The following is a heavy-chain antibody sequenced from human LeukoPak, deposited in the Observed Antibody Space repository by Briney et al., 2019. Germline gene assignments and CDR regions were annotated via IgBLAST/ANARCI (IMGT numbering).Heavy chain of an antibody. Sequence: ASVKVSCKASGYTFTGYYMHWVRQAPGQGLEWMGWINPNSGGTNYAQKFQGRVTMTRDTSISTAYMELSRLRSDDTAVYYCARDAGYCSSTSCYPYYYGMDAWGQGTTVTVSS. CDR2: INPNSGGT. D-gene: IGHD2-2*03. CDR3: ARDAGYCSSTSCYPYYYGMDA. V-gene: IGHV1-2*02. CDR1: GYTFTGYY. J-gene: IGHJ6*02.